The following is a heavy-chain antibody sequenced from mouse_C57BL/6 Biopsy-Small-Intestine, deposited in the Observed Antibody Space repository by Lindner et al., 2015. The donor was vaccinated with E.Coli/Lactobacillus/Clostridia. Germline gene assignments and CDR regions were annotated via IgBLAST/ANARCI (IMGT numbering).Heavy chain of an antibody. D-gene: IGHD4-1*01. Sequence: VQLQESGGGLVQPKGSLKLSCAASGFNFNNYAMNWVRQAPGKGLEWVARIRSQSNDYATYYADSVKDRFTISRDDSESMLYLQMINLKTEDTAMYCCVRQEASNWASYWYLDVWGTGTTVTVSS. CDR2: IRSQSNDYAT. CDR3: VRQEASNWASYWYLDV. CDR1: GFNFNNYA. V-gene: IGHV10-1*01. J-gene: IGHJ1*03.